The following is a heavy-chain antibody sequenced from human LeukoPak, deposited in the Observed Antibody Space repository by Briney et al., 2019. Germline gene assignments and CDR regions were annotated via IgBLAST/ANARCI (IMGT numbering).Heavy chain of an antibody. V-gene: IGHV3-7*01. CDR2: IKPDGSDK. J-gene: IGHJ4*02. D-gene: IGHD6-13*01. Sequence: GGSLRLSCAASGFIFSTYYMSWVRQAPGKGLEWVANIKPDGSDKYYVGSLKGRFAISRDNAKNSLYLQMNSLRAEDTAVYYCARWTSYSSTWALEYWGQGTLVTVSS. CDR1: GFIFSTYY. CDR3: ARWTSYSSTWALEY.